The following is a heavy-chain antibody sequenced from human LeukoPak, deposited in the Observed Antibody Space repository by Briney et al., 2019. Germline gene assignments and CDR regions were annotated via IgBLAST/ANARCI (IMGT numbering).Heavy chain of an antibody. CDR2: ISSSSSYI. V-gene: IGHV3-21*04. Sequence: GGSLRLSCAASGFTFSSYSMNWVRQAPGKGLEWVSSISSSSSYIYYADSVKGRFTISRDNAENSLYLQMNSLRVEDTAVYYCAARSSGNPYFWGQGTLVTVSS. CDR3: AARSSGNPYF. J-gene: IGHJ4*02. D-gene: IGHD1-26*01. CDR1: GFTFSSYS.